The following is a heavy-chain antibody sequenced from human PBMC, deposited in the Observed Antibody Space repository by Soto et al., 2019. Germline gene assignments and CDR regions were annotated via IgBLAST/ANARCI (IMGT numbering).Heavy chain of an antibody. CDR1: GFTFNKYW. D-gene: IGHD2-15*01. J-gene: IGHJ6*02. V-gene: IGHV3-74*03. CDR3: AMGGGYCSGGSCGSDYYGMDV. Sequence: PGGSLRLSCAASGFTFNKYWMYWSRQAPGKGLVWVSRINPDGSLSTHADSVKGRFTTSRDNAKNSLYLQMNSLRAEDTAVYYCAMGGGYCSGGSCGSDYYGMDVWAQGTTVNGSS. CDR2: INPDGSLS.